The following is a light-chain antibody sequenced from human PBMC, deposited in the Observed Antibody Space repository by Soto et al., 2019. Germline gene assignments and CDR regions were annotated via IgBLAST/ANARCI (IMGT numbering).Light chain of an antibody. CDR2: GIS. CDR1: HTISSSY. Sequence: EIVLTQSPCTLSLSPWERATLSCRASHTISSSYLAWYQQKPGQDPRLLMYGISRRATGIPDRFSGSGSGTDFTLTITRLEPEDFAVYYCQQYVTSSPRTFGQGTKVEIK. CDR3: QQYVTSSPRT. V-gene: IGKV3-20*01. J-gene: IGKJ1*01.